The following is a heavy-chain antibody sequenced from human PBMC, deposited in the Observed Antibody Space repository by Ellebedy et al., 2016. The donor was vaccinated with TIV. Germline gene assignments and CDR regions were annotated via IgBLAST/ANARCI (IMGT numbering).Heavy chain of an antibody. Sequence: GSLRLXCTVSGGSISSSSYYWGWIRQPPGKGLEWIGYIYYSGSTNYNPSLKSRVTISVDTSKNQFSLKLSSVTAADTAVYYCARDQLGIGDYYYYGMDVWGQGTTVTVSS. CDR3: ARDQLGIGDYYYYGMDV. J-gene: IGHJ6*02. CDR1: GGSISSSSYY. V-gene: IGHV4-61*01. D-gene: IGHD7-27*01. CDR2: IYYSGST.